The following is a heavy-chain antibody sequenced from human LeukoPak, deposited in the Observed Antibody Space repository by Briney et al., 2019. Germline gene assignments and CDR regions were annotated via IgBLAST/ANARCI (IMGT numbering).Heavy chain of an antibody. V-gene: IGHV4-59*08. CDR1: GGSISSYY. J-gene: IGHJ4*02. CDR2: IHFSGST. CDR3: ARLLGNYGSGSLDY. Sequence: ETLSLTCTVSGGSISSYYWSWIRQPPGKGLEWIGYIHFSGSTYYNPSLKSRVTISVDKSKNQFSLKLNSVTAADTAVYYCARLLGNYGSGSLDYWGQGTLVTVSS. D-gene: IGHD3-10*01.